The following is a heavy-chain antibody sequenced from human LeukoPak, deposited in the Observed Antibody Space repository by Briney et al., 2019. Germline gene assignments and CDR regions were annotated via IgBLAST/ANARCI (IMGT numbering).Heavy chain of an antibody. CDR1: GYSISSGYY. J-gene: IGHJ5*02. Sequence: SETLSLTCAVSGYSISSGYYWGWIRQPPGKGLEWIGSAYHSGSTYYHPSLKSRVTISVDTSTNQFSLKLTSVTAADTAVYYCARTPFCSSASCSRFEPWGQGTLVTVSS. D-gene: IGHD2-2*01. CDR3: ARTPFCSSASCSRFEP. V-gene: IGHV4-38-2*01. CDR2: AYHSGST.